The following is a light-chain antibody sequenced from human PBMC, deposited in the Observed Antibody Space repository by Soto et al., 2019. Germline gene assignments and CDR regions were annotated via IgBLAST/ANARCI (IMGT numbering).Light chain of an antibody. CDR2: RDN. V-gene: IGLV1-44*01. J-gene: IGLJ3*02. Sequence: QSVLTQPTSASGTPGQRVSISCSGSSSNIGSNAVHWYQQFPGTASRLLIYRDNQRPSGVPDRFSGSKSGTSASLVISGLQSEDEADYYCAAWNDRPYLWVFGGGTQLTVL. CDR3: AAWNDRPYLWV. CDR1: SSNIGSNA.